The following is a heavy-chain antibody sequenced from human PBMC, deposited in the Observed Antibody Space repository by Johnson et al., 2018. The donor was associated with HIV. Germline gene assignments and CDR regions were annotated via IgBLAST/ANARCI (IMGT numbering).Heavy chain of an antibody. V-gene: IGHV3-66*01. D-gene: IGHD3-22*01. J-gene: IGHJ3*02. CDR2: IYSGGST. CDR3: ATSQYYDVSSGYNRQAALDI. Sequence: VQLVESGGGLVQPGGSLRLSCAASGFTVSSNYMSWVRQAPGKGLEWVSVIYSGGSTYYADSVKGRFTISRDHSKNTLYLQMNSLRAEDTAVYYCATSQYYDVSSGYNRQAALDIWGQGTIVTVSS. CDR1: GFTVSSNY.